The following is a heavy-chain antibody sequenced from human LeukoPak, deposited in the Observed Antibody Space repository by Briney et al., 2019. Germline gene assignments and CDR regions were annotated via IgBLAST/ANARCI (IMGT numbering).Heavy chain of an antibody. CDR2: ISSNGGST. V-gene: IGHV3-64*01. J-gene: IGHJ4*02. D-gene: IGHD3-10*01. CDR3: AREIPYYYGSFDY. Sequence: GGSLRLSCAASGFTFSSYAIHWVRQAPGKGLEYVSAISSNGGSTYYANSVKGRFTISRDNSKNTLHLQMGSLRAEDMAVYYCAREIPYYYGSFDYWGQGTLVTVSS. CDR1: GFTFSSYA.